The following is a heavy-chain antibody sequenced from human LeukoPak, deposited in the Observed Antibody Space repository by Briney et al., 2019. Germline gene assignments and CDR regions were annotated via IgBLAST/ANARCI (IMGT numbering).Heavy chain of an antibody. V-gene: IGHV1-69*04. D-gene: IGHD2-15*01. CDR1: GGTFSSYT. CDR3: ARDVSCSGGSCQTDWFDP. Sequence: SVKVSCKASGGTFSSYTISWVRQAPGQGLEWMGKIIPILGIANYAQKFQGRVTITADKSTSTAYMELSSLRSEDTAVYYCARDVSCSGGSCQTDWFDPWGQGTLVTVSS. J-gene: IGHJ5*02. CDR2: IIPILGIA.